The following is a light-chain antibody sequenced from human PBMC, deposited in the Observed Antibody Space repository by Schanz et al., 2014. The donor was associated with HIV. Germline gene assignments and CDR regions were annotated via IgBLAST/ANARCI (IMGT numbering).Light chain of an antibody. Sequence: DIQMTQSPSSLSASVGDRVTITCRASQSISSYLNWYQQKPGKAPKLLIYAASTLQSGVPSRFSGSGSGRDFTLTINSLQPEDFATYYCQQGYSVPITFGQGTRLEI. CDR1: QSISSY. J-gene: IGKJ5*01. V-gene: IGKV1-39*01. CDR3: QQGYSVPIT. CDR2: AAS.